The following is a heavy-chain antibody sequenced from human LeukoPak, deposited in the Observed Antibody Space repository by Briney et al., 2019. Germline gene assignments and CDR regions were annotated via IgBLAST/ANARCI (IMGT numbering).Heavy chain of an antibody. D-gene: IGHD1-7*01. CDR3: ARDTRITGTRSNWFDP. Sequence: SQTLSLTCAISGDSVSSNSAAWNWIRQSPSRGLEWLGRTYYRSKWYNDYAVPVKSRITINPDTSKNQFSLQLNSVTPEDTAVYYCARDTRITGTRSNWFDPWGQGTLVTVSS. CDR2: TYYRSKWYN. J-gene: IGHJ5*02. CDR1: GDSVSSNSAA. V-gene: IGHV6-1*01.